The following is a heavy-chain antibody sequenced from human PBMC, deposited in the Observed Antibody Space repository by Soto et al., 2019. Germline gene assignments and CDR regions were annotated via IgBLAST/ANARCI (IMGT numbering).Heavy chain of an antibody. CDR1: GGTFSSYA. J-gene: IGHJ4*02. Sequence: QVQLVQSGAEVKKPGSSVKVSCKASGGTFSSYAISWVRQAPGQGLEWMGGIIPIFGTANYAQKFQGRVTITADESTSTADMELSSLRSEDTAVYYCARDSGEVGATKASPFDYWGQGTLVTVSS. CDR3: ARDSGEVGATKASPFDY. D-gene: IGHD1-26*01. CDR2: IIPIFGTA. V-gene: IGHV1-69*12.